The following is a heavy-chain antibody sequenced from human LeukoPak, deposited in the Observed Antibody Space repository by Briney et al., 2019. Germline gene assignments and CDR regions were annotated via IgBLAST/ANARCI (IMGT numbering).Heavy chain of an antibody. CDR2: ISSGGSTI. CDR3: AELGITMIGGV. J-gene: IGHJ6*04. Sequence: GGSLRLSCVASGFTFSVYEMNWVRQAPGKGLEWVSYISSGGSTIYYADSVKGRFTISRDNAKNSLYLQMNSLRAEDTAVYYCAELGITMIGGVWGKGTTVTISS. D-gene: IGHD3-10*02. V-gene: IGHV3-48*03. CDR1: GFTFSVYE.